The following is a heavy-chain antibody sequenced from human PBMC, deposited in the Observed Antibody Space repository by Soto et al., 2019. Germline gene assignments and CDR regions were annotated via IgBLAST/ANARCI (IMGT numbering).Heavy chain of an antibody. J-gene: IGHJ4*02. D-gene: IGHD3-22*01. Sequence: GGSLRLSCAASGFTVSSNYMSWVRQAPGKGLEWVSVIYSGGSTYYADSVKGRFTISRDNSKNTLYLQMNSLRAEDTAVYYCARLVLYYDSSGYPIAYFDYWGQGTLVPVSS. CDR2: IYSGGST. V-gene: IGHV3-53*01. CDR1: GFTVSSNY. CDR3: ARLVLYYDSSGYPIAYFDY.